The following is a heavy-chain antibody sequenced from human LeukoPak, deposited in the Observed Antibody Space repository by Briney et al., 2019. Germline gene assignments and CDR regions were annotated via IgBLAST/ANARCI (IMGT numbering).Heavy chain of an antibody. CDR1: GGSFSGYY. J-gene: IGHJ3*02. V-gene: IGHV4-59*01. Sequence: PSETLSLTCAVYGGSFSGYYWSWIRQPPGKGLEWIGYIYYSGSTNYNPSLKSRVTISVDTSKNQFSLKLSSVTAADTAVYYCARGSLGDPFTDDAFDIWGQGTMVTVSS. D-gene: IGHD3-16*01. CDR2: IYYSGST. CDR3: ARGSLGDPFTDDAFDI.